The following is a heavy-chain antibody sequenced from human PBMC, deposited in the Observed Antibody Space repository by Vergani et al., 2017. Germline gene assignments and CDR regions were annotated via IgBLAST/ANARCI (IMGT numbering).Heavy chain of an antibody. J-gene: IGHJ4*02. D-gene: IGHD2-21*02. CDR2: IIPIFGTA. CDR3: VVVVTAITQLLYGLVY. Sequence: QVQLVQSGAEVKKPGSSVKVSCKASGGTFRSYAISWVRQAPGQGLEWMGGIIPIFGTANYAQKFQGRVTITADESTSTAYMELSSLRSEDTAVYYCVVVVTAITQLLYGLVYWGQGTLVTVSS. V-gene: IGHV1-69*01. CDR1: GGTFRSYA.